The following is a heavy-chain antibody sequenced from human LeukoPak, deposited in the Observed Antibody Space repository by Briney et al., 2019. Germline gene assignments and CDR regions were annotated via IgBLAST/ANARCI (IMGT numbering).Heavy chain of an antibody. D-gene: IGHD1-14*01. V-gene: IGHV4-4*07. Sequence: SETLSLTCTVSGGSISGYYWSWIRQPAGKGLEWMGRIYSSGSTNYNPSLKSRVTMSLDTSKNQFSLKLSSVTAADTAVYYCARTNQISETAFDIWGQGTMVIVSS. CDR2: IYSSGST. J-gene: IGHJ3*02. CDR1: GGSISGYY. CDR3: ARTNQISETAFDI.